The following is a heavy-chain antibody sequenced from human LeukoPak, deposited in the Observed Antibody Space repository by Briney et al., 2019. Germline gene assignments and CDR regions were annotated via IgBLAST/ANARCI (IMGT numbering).Heavy chain of an antibody. CDR3: ARIMTTVTTYYYYGMDV. CDR2: ISAYNGNT. D-gene: IGHD4-11*01. J-gene: IGHJ6*02. CDR1: GYTFTSYG. Sequence: ASVKVSCKASGYTFTSYGISWVRQAPGQGLEWMGWISAYNGNTNYAQKLQGRVTMTTDTSTSTAYMEPRSLRSDDTAVYYCARIMTTVTTYYYYGMDVWGQGTTVTVSS. V-gene: IGHV1-18*01.